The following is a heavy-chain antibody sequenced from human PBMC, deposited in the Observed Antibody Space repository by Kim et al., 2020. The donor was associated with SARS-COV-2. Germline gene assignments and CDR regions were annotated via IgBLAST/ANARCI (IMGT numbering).Heavy chain of an antibody. J-gene: IGHJ5*02. CDR1: GGSISSGSYY. CDR3: AREQLRWVWFDP. D-gene: IGHD5-12*01. CDR2: IYTSGST. Sequence: SETLSLTCTVSGGSISSGSYYWSWIRQPAGKGLEWIGRIYTSGSTNYNPSLKSRVTISVDTSKNQFSLKLSSVTAADTAVYYCAREQLRWVWFDPWGQGTLVTVSS. V-gene: IGHV4-61*02.